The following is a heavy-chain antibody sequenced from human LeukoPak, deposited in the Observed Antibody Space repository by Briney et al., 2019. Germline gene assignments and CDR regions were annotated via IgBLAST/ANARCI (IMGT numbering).Heavy chain of an antibody. D-gene: IGHD6-13*01. CDR2: IYHSGST. J-gene: IGHJ4*02. CDR3: ARGVAAAGTGFDY. CDR1: GASISSSNW. V-gene: IGHV4-4*02. Sequence: SETLSLTCAVSGASISSSNWWSWVRQPPGEGLEWIGEIYHSGSTNYNPSLKSRVTISVDKSKNQFSLKLSSVTAADTAVYYCARGVAAAGTGFDYWGQGTLVTVSS.